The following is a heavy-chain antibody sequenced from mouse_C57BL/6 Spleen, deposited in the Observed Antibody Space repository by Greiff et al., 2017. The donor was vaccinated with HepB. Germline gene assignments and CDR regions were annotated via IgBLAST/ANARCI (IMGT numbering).Heavy chain of an antibody. CDR1: GYSITSGYY. D-gene: IGHD4-1*01. V-gene: IGHV3-6*01. CDR2: ISYDGSN. CDR3: ARDLNWDDWYFDV. Sequence: EVKLMESGPGLVKPSQSLSLTCSVTGYSITSGYYWNWIRQFPGNKLEWMGYISYDGSNNYNPSLKNRISITRDTSKNQFFLKLNSVTTEDTATYYCARDLNWDDWYFDVWGTGTTVTVSS. J-gene: IGHJ1*03.